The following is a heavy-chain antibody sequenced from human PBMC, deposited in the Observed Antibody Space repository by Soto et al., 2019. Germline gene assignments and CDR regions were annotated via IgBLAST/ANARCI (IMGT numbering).Heavy chain of an antibody. V-gene: IGHV3-30-3*01. J-gene: IGHJ4*02. CDR3: AGVYCSSTRCPIDY. CDR2: ISYDGSNK. Sequence: GGSLRLSCAAAGFTFSSYAMHWVRQAPGKGLEWVAVISYDGSNKYYADSVKGRFTISRDNSKNTLYLQMNSLRAEDTAVYYCAGVYCSSTRCPIDYLGQGNLVTVSS. D-gene: IGHD2-2*01. CDR1: GFTFSSYA.